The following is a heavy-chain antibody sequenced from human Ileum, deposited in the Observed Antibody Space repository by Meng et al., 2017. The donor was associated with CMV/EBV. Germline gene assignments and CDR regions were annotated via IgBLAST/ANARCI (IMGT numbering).Heavy chain of an antibody. V-gene: IGHV4-61*02. Sequence: QVQLQESGPGLVKSSQTLSLTCTVSGGAVSSSNYFWNWIRQPAGKGLEWIGRIYASGTTNYNPSLESRVTISVDSSKNQFSVKLSSMPAADTAVYYCARGDRSVTGTLDYWGQGTLVTVSS. CDR2: IYASGTT. CDR3: ARGDRSVTGTLDY. D-gene: IGHD6-19*01. CDR1: GGAVSSSNYF. J-gene: IGHJ4*02.